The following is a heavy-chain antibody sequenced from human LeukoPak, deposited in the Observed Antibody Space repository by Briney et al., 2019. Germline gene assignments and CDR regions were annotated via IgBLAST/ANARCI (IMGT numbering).Heavy chain of an antibody. J-gene: IGHJ4*02. CDR2: ISAYSGNT. V-gene: IGHV1-18*01. CDR3: ARYSSSWYVGYFDY. Sequence: ASVKVSCKASGYTFTSYGISWVRQAPGQGLEWMGWISAYSGNTNYAQKFQGRVTMTTDTSTSTAYMELRSLRSDDTAVYYCARYSSSWYVGYFDYWGQGTLVTVSS. D-gene: IGHD6-13*01. CDR1: GYTFTSYG.